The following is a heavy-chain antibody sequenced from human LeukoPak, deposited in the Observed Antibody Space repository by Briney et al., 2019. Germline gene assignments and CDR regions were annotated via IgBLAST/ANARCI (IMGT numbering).Heavy chain of an antibody. CDR3: AKDLYHDY. J-gene: IGHJ4*02. CDR2: ISGSGSST. D-gene: IGHD2-8*01. V-gene: IGHV3-23*01. Sequence: SGGSLRLSCAASGFTFRNYAMSWVRQAPGKGLEWVSAISGSGSSTYYADSVKGRFTISRDNSKNTLYLRMNSLRAEDTAVYYCAKDLYHDYWGQGTLVTVSS. CDR1: GFTFRNYA.